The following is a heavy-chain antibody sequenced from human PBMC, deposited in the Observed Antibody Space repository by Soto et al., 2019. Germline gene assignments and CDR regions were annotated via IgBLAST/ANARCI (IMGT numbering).Heavy chain of an antibody. J-gene: IGHJ6*02. CDR2: IIPIFGTA. D-gene: IGHD2-21*02. Sequence: QVQLVQSGAEVKKPGSSVKVSCKASGGTFSSYAISWVRQAPGQGLEWMGGIIPIFGTANYAQKFQGRVTITADESTSTAYMELSSLRSEDTAVYYCASPERTPSVVVTANPLYYCGMDVWGQGTTVTVSS. CDR3: ASPERTPSVVVTANPLYYCGMDV. CDR1: GGTFSSYA. V-gene: IGHV1-69*01.